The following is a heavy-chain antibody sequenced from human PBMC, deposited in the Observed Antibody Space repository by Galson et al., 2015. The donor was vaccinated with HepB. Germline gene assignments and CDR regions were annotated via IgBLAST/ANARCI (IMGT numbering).Heavy chain of an antibody. CDR1: GDSVSSNSAT. V-gene: IGHV6-1*01. CDR2: TYYRSKWHN. Sequence: CAIYGDSVSSNSATWNRIRQSPSRGLEWLGRTYYRSKWHNDYAVSVKSRITINPDTSNNQFSLQLNSVTPEDTAVYYCARGSPDYGDYSFDYWGQGTLVTVSS. J-gene: IGHJ4*02. D-gene: IGHD4-17*01. CDR3: ARGSPDYGDYSFDY.